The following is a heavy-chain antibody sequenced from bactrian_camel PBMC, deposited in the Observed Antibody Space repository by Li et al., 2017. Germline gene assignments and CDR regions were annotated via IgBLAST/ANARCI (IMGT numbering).Heavy chain of an antibody. J-gene: IGHJ4*01. CDR3: AVESPVYSDYVRTLSAEYNF. CDR2: VDSDGTT. D-gene: IGHD4*01. V-gene: IGHV3S53*01. CDR1: INMSRAC. Sequence: HVQLVESGGGSVQAGGSLNLSCVTPINMSRACMGWLRQAPGNQREGVASVDSDGTTHYVTSVKGRFTISKENAKNTLYLQMNSLKPEDTAMYYCAVESPVYSDYVRTLSAEYNFWGQGTQVTVS.